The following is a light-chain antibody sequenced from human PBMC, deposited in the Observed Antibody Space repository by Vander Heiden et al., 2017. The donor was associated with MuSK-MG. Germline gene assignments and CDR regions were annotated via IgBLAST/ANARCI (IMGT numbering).Light chain of an antibody. CDR3: QSYDSSLSAFYV. V-gene: IGLV1-40*01. CDR1: SSNIGAGYD. Sequence: QSVLTHPPPVSGPPGQRVTISCTGSSSNIGAGYDVHWYQQLPGTAPKLLIYGNSNRPSGVPDRFSGSKSGTSASLAITGLQAEDEADYYCQSYDSSLSAFYVFGTGTKVTVL. CDR2: GNS. J-gene: IGLJ1*01.